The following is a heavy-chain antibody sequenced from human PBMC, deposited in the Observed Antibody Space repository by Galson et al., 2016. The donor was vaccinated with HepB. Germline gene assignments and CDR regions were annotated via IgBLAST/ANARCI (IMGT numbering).Heavy chain of an antibody. Sequence: SVKVSCKASGDTFSSFVISWVRQAPGQGLEWMGGIIPILGTRQYAQKFQGRVTITADESTSTAYMELSSLRSEDTAVYYCARESNYGMEVWGQGTTVTVSS. CDR1: GDTFSSFV. CDR2: IIPILGTR. V-gene: IGHV1-69*13. CDR3: ARESNYGMEV. J-gene: IGHJ6*02.